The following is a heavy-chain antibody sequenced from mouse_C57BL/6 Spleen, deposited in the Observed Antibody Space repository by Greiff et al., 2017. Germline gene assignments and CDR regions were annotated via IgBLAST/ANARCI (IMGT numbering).Heavy chain of an antibody. CDR1: GYAFTNYL. V-gene: IGHV1-54*01. J-gene: IGHJ2*01. Sequence: VQLQQSGAELVRPGTSVKVSCKASGYAFTNYLIEWVKQRPGQGLEWIGVINPGSGGTNYNEKFKGKATLTADKSSSTAYMQLSSLTSEDSAVYFCARSQITTVFDYWGQGTTLTVSS. D-gene: IGHD1-1*01. CDR3: ARSQITTVFDY. CDR2: INPGSGGT.